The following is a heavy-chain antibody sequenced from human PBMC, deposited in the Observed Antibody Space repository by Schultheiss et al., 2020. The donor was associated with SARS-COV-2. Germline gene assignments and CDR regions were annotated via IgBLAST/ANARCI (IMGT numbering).Heavy chain of an antibody. J-gene: IGHJ6*02. CDR3: ARGRRIAAAYYYYYGMDV. CDR2: MNPNSGNT. Sequence: ASVKVSCKASGGTFSSYAISWLRQAPGQGLEWMGWMNPNSGNTGYAQKFQGRVTMTRNTSISTAYMELSSLRSKDTAVYYCARGRRIAAAYYYYYGMDVWGQGTTVTVAS. V-gene: IGHV1-8*02. CDR1: GGTFSSYA. D-gene: IGHD6-13*01.